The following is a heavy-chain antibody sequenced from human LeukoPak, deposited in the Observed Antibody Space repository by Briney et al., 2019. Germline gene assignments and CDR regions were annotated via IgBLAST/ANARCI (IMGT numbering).Heavy chain of an antibody. CDR3: TSPPHITAAAGGY. D-gene: IGHD6-13*01. CDR1: GFTFSSYA. Sequence: GGSLRLSCAASGFTFSSYAMSWVRQAPGKGLEWVSVIYSGGSTYYSDSVKGRFTISRDNSKNTLYLQMNSLRAEDTAVYYCTSPPHITAAAGGYWGQGTLVTVSS. J-gene: IGHJ4*02. CDR2: IYSGGST. V-gene: IGHV3-53*01.